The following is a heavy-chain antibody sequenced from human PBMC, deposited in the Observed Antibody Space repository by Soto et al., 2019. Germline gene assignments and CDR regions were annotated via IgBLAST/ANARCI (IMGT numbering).Heavy chain of an antibody. J-gene: IGHJ1*01. CDR3: TGGYCTGGTCYTVYFQH. D-gene: IGHD2-15*01. Sequence: EVQLVQSGGGLVQPGGYLKLSCAASGFTFSGSTVHWVRQASGEGLQWVGRIRSKANDYATTYIASVKGRFTISRDDSRNTAYLQMSDLKTVDTSVYYCTGGYCTGGTCYTVYFQHWGQGALVTVFS. CDR2: IRSKANDYAT. CDR1: GFTFSGST. V-gene: IGHV3-73*02.